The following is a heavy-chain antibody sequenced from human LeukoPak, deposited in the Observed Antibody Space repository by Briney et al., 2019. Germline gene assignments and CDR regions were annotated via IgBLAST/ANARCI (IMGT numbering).Heavy chain of an antibody. J-gene: IGHJ4*02. V-gene: IGHV1-46*01. CDR3: ARDTREHYDDSSDFDY. CDR2: INPSGGST. Sequence: GASVKVSCKASGYTFTSYYMHWVRQAPGQGLEWMGIINPSGGSTSYAQKFQGRVTMTRDTSTSTVYMELSSLRSEDTAVYYCARDTREHYDDSSDFDYWGQGTLVTVSS. CDR1: GYTFTSYY. D-gene: IGHD3-22*01.